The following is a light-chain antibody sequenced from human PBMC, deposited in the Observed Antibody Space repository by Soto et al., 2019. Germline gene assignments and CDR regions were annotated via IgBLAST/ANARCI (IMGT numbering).Light chain of an antibody. CDR1: QDITKY. CDR2: DAS. V-gene: IGKV1-33*01. Sequence: DIQMTQPPSSLSASVGDRVTITCQASQDITKYLNWCQQKPGKAPNLLIYDASNLETGVPSRFSGSESGTDFTFTISSLQPEDIATYKYHNLPPLTFGGGTKVDIK. J-gene: IGKJ4*01. CDR3: YKYHNLPPLT.